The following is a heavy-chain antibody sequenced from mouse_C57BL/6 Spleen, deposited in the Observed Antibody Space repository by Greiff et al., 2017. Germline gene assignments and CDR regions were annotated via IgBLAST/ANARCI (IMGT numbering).Heavy chain of an antibody. CDR2: ISSCSSTI. CDR1: GFTFSDYG. Sequence: EVKVVESGGGLVKPGGSLKLSCAASGFTFSDYGMHWVRQAPEKGLEWVAYISSCSSTIYYADTVKGRFTISRDNAKNTLFLQMTSLRSEDTAMYYCARDGSSSWFAYWGQGTLVTVSA. J-gene: IGHJ3*01. D-gene: IGHD1-1*01. V-gene: IGHV5-17*01. CDR3: ARDGSSSWFAY.